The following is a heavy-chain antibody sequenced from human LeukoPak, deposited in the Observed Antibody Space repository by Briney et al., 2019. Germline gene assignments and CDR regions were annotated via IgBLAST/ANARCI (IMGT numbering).Heavy chain of an antibody. CDR2: ISYDGSNQ. J-gene: IGHJ4*02. V-gene: IGHV3-30*01. Sequence: PGRSLRLSCPVSGFAFSTFAMHWVRQAPGKGLEWVAVISYDGSNQYYADSVKGRFTISRDNSKTTLYLQMNSLRAEDTAVYYCARWAYFHDSSGYSFDKWGQGTLVTFAS. CDR1: GFAFSTFA. CDR3: ARWAYFHDSSGYSFDK. D-gene: IGHD3-22*01.